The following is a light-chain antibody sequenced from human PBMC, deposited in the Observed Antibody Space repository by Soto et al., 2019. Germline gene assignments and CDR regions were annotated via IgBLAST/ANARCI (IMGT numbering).Light chain of an antibody. V-gene: IGLV2-23*01. J-gene: IGLJ2*01. CDR2: EGS. CDR3: CSYAGSSTPVV. CDR1: SSDVGSYNL. Sequence: QSALTQPASVSGSPGQSITISCTGPSSDVGSYNLVSWYQQHAGKAPKLMIYEGSKRPSGVSNRFSGSKSGNTASLTISGLQAEDEADYYCCSYAGSSTPVVFGGGTKLTVL.